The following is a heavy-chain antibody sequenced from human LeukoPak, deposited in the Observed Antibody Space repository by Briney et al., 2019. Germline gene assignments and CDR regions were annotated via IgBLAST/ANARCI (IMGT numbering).Heavy chain of an antibody. CDR1: GFTFSSYA. Sequence: GGSLRLSCAASGFTFSSYAMSWVRQAPGKGLEWVSAISGSGGSTYYADSVKGRFTISRDNSKNTLYLQMNSLRAEDTAVYYCARHDYGSGSYYFYYYYYGMDVWGQGTTVTVSS. CDR2: ISGSGGST. D-gene: IGHD3-10*01. CDR3: ARHDYGSGSYYFYYYYYGMDV. J-gene: IGHJ6*02. V-gene: IGHV3-23*01.